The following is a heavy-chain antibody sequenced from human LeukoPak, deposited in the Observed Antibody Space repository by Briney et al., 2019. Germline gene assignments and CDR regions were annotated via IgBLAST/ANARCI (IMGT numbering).Heavy chain of an antibody. CDR2: ISDSGGGT. V-gene: IGHV3-23*01. Sequence: GVSLRLSCAASGFTFRTSGMHWVRQAAGKGLEWVSRISDSGGGTYYADSVKGRFTISRDKSKNTLYLQLNSLRVEDTAVYYCAKNRGAGSHYYYHMNVWGKGTTVTVSS. D-gene: IGHD1-26*01. J-gene: IGHJ6*03. CDR1: GFTFRTSG. CDR3: AKNRGAGSHYYYHMNV.